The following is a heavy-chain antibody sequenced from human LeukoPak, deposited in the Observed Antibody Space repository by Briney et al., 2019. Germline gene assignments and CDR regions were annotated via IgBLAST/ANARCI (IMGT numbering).Heavy chain of an antibody. Sequence: PSETLSLTCAVYGGSFSGYYWSWIRQPPGKGLEWIGEINHSGSTNYNPSLKSRVTISVDTSKNQFSLKLSSVTAADTAVYYCARRNVLRYFYYYYMDVWGKGTTVTISS. V-gene: IGHV4-34*01. J-gene: IGHJ6*03. CDR1: GGSFSGYY. CDR2: INHSGST. D-gene: IGHD3-9*01. CDR3: ARRNVLRYFYYYYMDV.